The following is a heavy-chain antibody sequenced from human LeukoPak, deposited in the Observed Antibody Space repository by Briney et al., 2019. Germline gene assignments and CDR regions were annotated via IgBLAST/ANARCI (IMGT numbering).Heavy chain of an antibody. CDR1: GFTFSSYE. D-gene: IGHD3-16*02. Sequence: HPGGSLRLSCAASGFTFSSYEMNWVRQAPGKGLEWVSYISSSGSTIYYADSVKGRFTISRDNAKNSLYLQMNSLRAEDTAVHYCARSPPRLGGVWGSYQHDYWGQGTLVTVSS. CDR2: ISSSGSTI. CDR3: ARSPPRLGGVWGSYQHDY. J-gene: IGHJ4*02. V-gene: IGHV3-48*03.